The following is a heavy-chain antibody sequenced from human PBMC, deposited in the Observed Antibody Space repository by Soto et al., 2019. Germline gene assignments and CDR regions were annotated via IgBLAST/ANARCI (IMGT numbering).Heavy chain of an antibody. CDR3: TRDLYQLLHMAPLDR. J-gene: IGHJ5*02. V-gene: IGHV3-7*01. D-gene: IGHD2-2*01. Sequence: GGSLRLSCAASGFVFSDYGMSWVRQAPGKGLEWVANIKPDGSEKYYVDSVKGRFTISRDNAENSLFLQMNSLRADDTAVYFCTRDLYQLLHMAPLDRWAQGTLVTVSS. CDR1: GFVFSDYG. CDR2: IKPDGSEK.